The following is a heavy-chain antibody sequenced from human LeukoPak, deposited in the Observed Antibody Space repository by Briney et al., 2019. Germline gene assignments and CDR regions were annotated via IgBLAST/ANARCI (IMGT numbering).Heavy chain of an antibody. V-gene: IGHV3-53*05. CDR3: AREMPGSSGAYDI. Sequence: WGSLSLSCTASGVTVSNSYMSWFRRAPGMGLEWISVLYSGGTTYYADSVRGRFTISRDISRNTLILQMNSLRAEDSAVYYCAREMPGSSGAYDIWGQGTMVTVSS. J-gene: IGHJ3*02. D-gene: IGHD6-6*01. CDR2: LYSGGTT. CDR1: GVTVSNSY.